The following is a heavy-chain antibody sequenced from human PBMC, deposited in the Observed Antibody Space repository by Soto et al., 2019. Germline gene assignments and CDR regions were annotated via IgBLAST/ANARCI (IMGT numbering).Heavy chain of an antibody. CDR1: GGTFSNYA. CDR3: ARDRRDGYNPFDY. CDR2: IIPIHDTI. Sequence: QVQLVQSGAEVKKPGSSVKVSCKASGGTFSNYAINWVRQAPGQGLEWMGGIIPIHDTIDYARKFRGRVTISADESTGTAYMELSSLRSEDTAIYYCARDRRDGYNPFDYWGQGTLFTVSS. V-gene: IGHV1-69*01. J-gene: IGHJ4*02. D-gene: IGHD5-12*01.